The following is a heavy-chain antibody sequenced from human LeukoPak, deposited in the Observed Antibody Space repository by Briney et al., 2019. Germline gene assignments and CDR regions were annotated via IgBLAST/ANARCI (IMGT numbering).Heavy chain of an antibody. V-gene: IGHV3-30*18. D-gene: IGHD5-12*01. CDR2: ISYDGSNK. CDR3: AKASGWLRPDLLYYFDY. Sequence: GGSLRLSCAASGFTFSSYGMHWVRQAPGKGLEWVAVISYDGSNKYYADSVKGRFTISRDNSKNTLYLQMYSLRAEDTAVYYCAKASGWLRPDLLYYFDYWGQGTLVTVSS. J-gene: IGHJ4*02. CDR1: GFTFSSYG.